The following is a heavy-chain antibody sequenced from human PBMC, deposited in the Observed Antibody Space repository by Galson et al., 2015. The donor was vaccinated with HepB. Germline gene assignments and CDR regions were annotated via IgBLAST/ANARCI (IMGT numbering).Heavy chain of an antibody. CDR3: ARSQYYYDSSGYSLDAFDI. J-gene: IGHJ3*02. Sequence: SVKVSCKASGGTFSSYAISWVRQAPGQGLEWMGGIIPIFGTANYAQKFQGRVTITADKSTSTAYMELSSLGSEDTAVYYCARSQYYYDSSGYSLDAFDIWGQGTMVTVSS. V-gene: IGHV1-69*06. D-gene: IGHD3-22*01. CDR2: IIPIFGTA. CDR1: GGTFSSYA.